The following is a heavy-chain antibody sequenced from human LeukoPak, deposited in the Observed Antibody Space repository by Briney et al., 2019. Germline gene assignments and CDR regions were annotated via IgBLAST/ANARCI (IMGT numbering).Heavy chain of an antibody. J-gene: IGHJ5*02. CDR3: ARHLRGDYSNSWFDP. CDR2: IYYSGST. CDR1: GGSISSYY. D-gene: IGHD4-11*01. Sequence: SETLSLTCTVSGGSISSYYWSWIRQPPGKGLEWLGYIYYSGSTNYNPSLKSRVTISVDTSKNQFSLKLTSVTAADTALYYCARHLRGDYSNSWFDPWGQGTLVTVSS. V-gene: IGHV4-59*08.